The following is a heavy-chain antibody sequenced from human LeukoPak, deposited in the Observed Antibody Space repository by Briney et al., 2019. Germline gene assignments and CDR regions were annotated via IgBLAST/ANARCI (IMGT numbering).Heavy chain of an antibody. Sequence: PSETLSLTCGVSGGSISSNNWWSWARQPPGKGLEWIGEIYHSGSTNYNPSLKSRVTISVDTSKNQFSLKLSSVTAADTAVYYCARMVRGADNYYYYMDVWGKGTTVTISS. J-gene: IGHJ6*03. CDR2: IYHSGST. CDR1: GGSISSNNW. V-gene: IGHV4-4*02. D-gene: IGHD3-10*01. CDR3: ARMVRGADNYYYYMDV.